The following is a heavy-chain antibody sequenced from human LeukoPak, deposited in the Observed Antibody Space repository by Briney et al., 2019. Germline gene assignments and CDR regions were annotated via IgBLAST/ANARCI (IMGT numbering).Heavy chain of an antibody. CDR2: ILYDGSNK. CDR3: AKDSHVYYDILTGIGDY. V-gene: IGHV3-30*18. D-gene: IGHD3-9*01. Sequence: GGSLRLSCAASGFTFSTYGMHWVRQAPGKGLEWVAAILYDGSNKYYADSVKGRFTISRDNSKNTLYLQMNSLRAEDTAVYYCAKDSHVYYDILTGIGDYWGQGTLVTVSS. CDR1: GFTFSTYG. J-gene: IGHJ4*02.